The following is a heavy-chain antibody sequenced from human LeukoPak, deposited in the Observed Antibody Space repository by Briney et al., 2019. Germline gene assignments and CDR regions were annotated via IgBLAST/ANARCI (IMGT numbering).Heavy chain of an antibody. CDR3: ARVEEGYGSGRRENYYYYYMDV. J-gene: IGHJ6*03. D-gene: IGHD3-10*01. CDR2: IYYSGST. V-gene: IGHV4-59*01. Sequence: SETLSLTCTVSGGSISSYYWNWIRQPPGKGLEWIGYIYYSGSTNYNPSLKSRVTISVDTSKNQFSLNLTSVTAADTAVYYCARVEEGYGSGRRENYYYYYMDVWGKGTTVTISS. CDR1: GGSISSYY.